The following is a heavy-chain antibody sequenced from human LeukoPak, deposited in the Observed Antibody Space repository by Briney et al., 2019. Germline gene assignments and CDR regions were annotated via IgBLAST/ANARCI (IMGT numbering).Heavy chain of an antibody. Sequence: ASVKVSCKASGYTFTGYYMHWVRQAPGQGLEWMGWINPNSGGTNYAQKFQGWVTMTRDTSISTAYMELSRLRSDDTAVYYCARDVLHYGSGRPYYYGMDVWGQGTMVTVSS. CDR3: ARDVLHYGSGRPYYYGMDV. CDR1: GYTFTGYY. J-gene: IGHJ6*02. V-gene: IGHV1-2*04. CDR2: INPNSGGT. D-gene: IGHD3-10*01.